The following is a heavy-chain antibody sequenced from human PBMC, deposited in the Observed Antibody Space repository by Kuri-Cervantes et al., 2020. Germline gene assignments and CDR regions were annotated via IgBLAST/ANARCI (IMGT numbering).Heavy chain of an antibody. CDR1: GFTFSSYA. Sequence: GGSLRPSCAASGFTFSSYAMSWVRQAPGKGLEGVSAISGSGGSTNYADSVKGRFTISRDNSKNTLFLQMNSLRPEDTAVYCCARRNLYYDILSGSGDVMDVWGQGTTVTVSS. CDR2: ISGSGGST. V-gene: IGHV3-23*01. J-gene: IGHJ6*02. CDR3: ARRNLYYDILSGSGDVMDV. D-gene: IGHD3-9*01.